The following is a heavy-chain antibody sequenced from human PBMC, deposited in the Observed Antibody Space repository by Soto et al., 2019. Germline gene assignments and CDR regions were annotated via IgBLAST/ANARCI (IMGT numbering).Heavy chain of an antibody. CDR3: ARAGESCGADCSPDHAFDI. J-gene: IGHJ3*02. CDR2: INPSGGST. V-gene: IGHV1-46*01. D-gene: IGHD2-21*02. Sequence: SVKLSCKASGYRFTSSYMHWVRQAPGQGLEWMGIINPSGGSTSYAQKFQGRVTMTRDTSTSTVYMELSSLRSEDTAVYYCARAGESCGADCSPDHAFDIWG. CDR1: GYRFTSSY.